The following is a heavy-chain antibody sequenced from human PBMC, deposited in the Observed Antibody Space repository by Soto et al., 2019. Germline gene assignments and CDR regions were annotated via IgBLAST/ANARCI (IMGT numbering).Heavy chain of an antibody. CDR3: ASGHDAYKVRY. CDR2: IYYTGNT. D-gene: IGHD1-1*01. CDR1: GGSISSGGTGSY. V-gene: IGHV4-31*03. Sequence: QVQLQESGPGLVKPSQTLSLTCTVSGGSISSGGTGSYWTWIRQLPGKGLEWIGYIYYTGNTYYNTSLTSRPTISIDTSENPFSLKLTSVTAADTAVYFCASGHDAYKVRYWGQGTLVTVSS. J-gene: IGHJ4*02.